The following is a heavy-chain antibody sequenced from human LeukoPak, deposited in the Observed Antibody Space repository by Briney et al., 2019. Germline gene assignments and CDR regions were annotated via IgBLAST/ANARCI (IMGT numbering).Heavy chain of an antibody. J-gene: IGHJ6*04. CDR3: AREESSPHYYDSSGPMDV. Sequence: PGGSLSLSCAASGFPISSNYMSWVRQAPGKGLEWVSVIYSGGSTYYADSLQGRFTISTDNSKNTLYLQMNSLRAEDTAVYYCAREESSPHYYDSSGPMDVWGKGTTVTVSS. CDR1: GFPISSNY. D-gene: IGHD3-22*01. CDR2: IYSGGST. V-gene: IGHV3-53*01.